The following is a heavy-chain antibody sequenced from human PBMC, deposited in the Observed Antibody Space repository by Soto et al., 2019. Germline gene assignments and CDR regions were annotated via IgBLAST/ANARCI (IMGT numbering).Heavy chain of an antibody. Sequence: SETLSLTCTVSGGSISSGGYYWGWIRQHPGKGLEWIGYIYYSGSTYYNPSLKSRVTISVDTSKNQFSLKLSSVTAADTAVYYCARDRENYYGSGSWDDAFDIWGQGTMVTVSS. J-gene: IGHJ3*02. CDR3: ARDRENYYGSGSWDDAFDI. CDR1: GGSISSGGYY. V-gene: IGHV4-31*03. D-gene: IGHD3-10*01. CDR2: IYYSGST.